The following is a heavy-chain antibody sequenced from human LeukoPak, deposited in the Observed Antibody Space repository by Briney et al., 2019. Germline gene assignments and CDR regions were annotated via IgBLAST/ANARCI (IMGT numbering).Heavy chain of an antibody. CDR1: GYTFTGYY. D-gene: IGHD6-19*01. CDR2: ISVYNGDA. J-gene: IGHJ4*02. CDR3: ARYAQDSNGWYYFDY. V-gene: IGHV1-18*04. Sequence: ASVKVSCKASGYTFTGYYMHWVRQAPGQGLEWMGWISVYNGDAKYPQKFQGRVTMSTDTSTGTAYMELRSLRSDDTAVYYCARYAQDSNGWYYFDYWGQGTLVTVSS.